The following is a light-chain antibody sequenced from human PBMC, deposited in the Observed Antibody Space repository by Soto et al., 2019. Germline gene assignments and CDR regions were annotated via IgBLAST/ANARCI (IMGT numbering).Light chain of an antibody. CDR1: QGISSY. J-gene: IGKJ2*01. CDR3: QKRSNGPYT. CDR2: DAS. V-gene: IGKV3D-11*01. Sequence: EIVLTQSPATLSLSPGERATLSCRASQGISSYLAWYQQKPRQAPRLLIYDASNRATGIPARFSGSGPGTDFPLTISRLEPEDFAVYYCQKRSNGPYTFGQGTKLEIK.